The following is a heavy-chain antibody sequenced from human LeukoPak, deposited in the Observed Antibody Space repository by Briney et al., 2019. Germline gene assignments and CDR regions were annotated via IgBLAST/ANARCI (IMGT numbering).Heavy chain of an antibody. D-gene: IGHD4-17*01. V-gene: IGHV3-23*01. CDR2: ILGGGGT. CDR3: GQDPNGNYIGAFDF. CDR1: GLIFHNYA. Sequence: GGSLRLSCAASGLIFHNYALVWIRRAPGKGPEWVSAILGGGGTFYADAVKGRFTISRDNSKNTLYLQMNSLRAEDTATYYCGQDPNGNYIGAFDFWGRGTMVSVSS. J-gene: IGHJ3*01.